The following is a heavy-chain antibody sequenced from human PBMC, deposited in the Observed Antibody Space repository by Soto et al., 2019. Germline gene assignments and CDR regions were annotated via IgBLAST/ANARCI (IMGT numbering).Heavy chain of an antibody. Sequence: PSETLSLTCTVSGVPISSSPVYWGWIRQPPGKGLEWIGSLHYSGSTYYNPSLKSRVTISGDTSKNQFSLKLNSVTAADTAVYYCARHYWRCDYWGQGTLVTVSS. J-gene: IGHJ4*02. CDR3: ARHYWRCDY. CDR1: GVPISSSPVY. V-gene: IGHV4-39*01. CDR2: LHYSGST. D-gene: IGHD2-15*01.